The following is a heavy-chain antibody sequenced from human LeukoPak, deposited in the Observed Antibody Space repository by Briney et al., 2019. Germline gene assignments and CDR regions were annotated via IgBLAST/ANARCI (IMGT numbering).Heavy chain of an antibody. J-gene: IGHJ5*02. CDR1: GYTFTSYD. CDR2: MNPNSGNT. Sequence: ASVKVSCKASGYTFTSYDINWVRQATGQGLEWMGWMNPNSGNTGYAQKFQGRVTITRNTSISTAYVELSSLRSEDTAVYYCARGPYCSSTSCYNPAVFDPWGQGTLVTVSS. D-gene: IGHD2-2*02. CDR3: ARGPYCSSTSCYNPAVFDP. V-gene: IGHV1-8*03.